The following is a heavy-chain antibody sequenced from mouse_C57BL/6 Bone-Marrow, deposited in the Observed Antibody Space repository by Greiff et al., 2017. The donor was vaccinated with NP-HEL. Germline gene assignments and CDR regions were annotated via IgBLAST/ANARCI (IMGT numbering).Heavy chain of an antibody. CDR2: ISSGGSYT. J-gene: IGHJ3*01. CDR1: GFTFSSYG. Sequence: EVHLVESGGDLVKPGGSLKLSCAASGFTFSSYGMSWVRQTPDKRLEWVATISSGGSYTYYPDSVKGRFTISRDNAKNTLYLQMSSLKSEDTAMYYCARYYSNFPWFAYWGQGTLVTVSA. V-gene: IGHV5-6*01. CDR3: ARYYSNFPWFAY. D-gene: IGHD2-5*01.